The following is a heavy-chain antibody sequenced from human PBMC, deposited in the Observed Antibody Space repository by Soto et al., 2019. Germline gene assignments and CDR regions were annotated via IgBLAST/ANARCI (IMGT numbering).Heavy chain of an antibody. J-gene: IGHJ4*02. Sequence: SETLSLTCGVSGGTINTDYWRSWVRQAPGKPLEWIGEVHHSGTTNYFQSLKMRITLSVDKSVNQASLDLTSVVAAGLGVYVCARGFSYGLVYWGQGXLVTVSS. D-gene: IGHD3-10*01. V-gene: IGHV4-4*02. CDR1: GGTINTDYW. CDR2: VHHSGTT. CDR3: ARGFSYGLVY.